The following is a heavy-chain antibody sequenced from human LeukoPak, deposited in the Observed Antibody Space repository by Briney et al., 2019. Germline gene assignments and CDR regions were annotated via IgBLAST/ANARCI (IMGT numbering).Heavy chain of an antibody. CDR1: GGSISSGSYY. Sequence: ASETLSLTCTVSGGSISSGSYYWSWIRQPAGKGLEWIGRIYTSGSTNYNPSLKSRVTISVATSKNQFSLKLSSVTAADTAVYYCARNTSLGMPQWFDPWGQGALVTVSS. V-gene: IGHV4-61*02. D-gene: IGHD2-2*01. CDR2: IYTSGST. J-gene: IGHJ5*02. CDR3: ARNTSLGMPQWFDP.